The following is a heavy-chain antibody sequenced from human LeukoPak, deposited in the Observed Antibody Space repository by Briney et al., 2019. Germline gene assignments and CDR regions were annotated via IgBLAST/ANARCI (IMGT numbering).Heavy chain of an antibody. J-gene: IGHJ4*02. CDR1: GFTFSSYE. V-gene: IGHV3-48*03. Sequence: GGSLRLSWAASGFTFSSYEMNWVRQAPGKGLEWVSYISSSGSTIYYADSVKGRFTISRDNAKNSLYLQMSSLRAEDSAVYFCARDPTRLRLKYFDYWGQGTLVTVSS. D-gene: IGHD4-17*01. CDR3: ARDPTRLRLKYFDY. CDR2: ISSSGSTI.